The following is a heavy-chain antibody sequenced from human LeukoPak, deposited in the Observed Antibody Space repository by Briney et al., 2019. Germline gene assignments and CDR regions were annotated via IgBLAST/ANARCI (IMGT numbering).Heavy chain of an antibody. CDR3: ARAGGRGMYYFDY. CDR2: IYYSGST. J-gene: IGHJ4*02. CDR1: GGSISSYY. Sequence: SETLSLTCTVSGGSISSYYWSWIRQPPGKGLEWIGYIYYSGSTYYNPSLKSRVTISVDTSKNQFSLKLSSVTAADTAVYYCARAGGRGMYYFDYWGQGTLVTVSS. V-gene: IGHV4-59*12. D-gene: IGHD3-16*01.